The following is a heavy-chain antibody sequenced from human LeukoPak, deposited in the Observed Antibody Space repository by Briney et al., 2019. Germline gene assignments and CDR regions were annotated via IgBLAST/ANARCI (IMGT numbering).Heavy chain of an antibody. CDR3: ARDSPDYYDSSGYYHFDY. D-gene: IGHD3-22*01. CDR2: IYYSGST. Sequence: PSETLSLTCTVSGGSISSYYWSWIRQPPGKVLEWIGYIYYSGSTNYNPSLKSRVTISVDTSKNQFSLKLSSVTAADTAVYYCARDSPDYYDSSGYYHFDYWGQGTLVTVSS. CDR1: GGSISSYY. J-gene: IGHJ4*02. V-gene: IGHV4-59*01.